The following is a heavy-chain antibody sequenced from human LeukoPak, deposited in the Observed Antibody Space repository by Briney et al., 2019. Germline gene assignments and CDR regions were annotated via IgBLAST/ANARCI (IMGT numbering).Heavy chain of an antibody. J-gene: IGHJ4*02. CDR3: AKSGSGWRRSTYYFDY. Sequence: GGSLRLSCAASGFIFSTFAMGLVRQAPGKGLEWVSTISGSGATTYYAASVKGRFTISRDKSKNTLYLQMNSLRAEDTAIHFCAKSGSGWRRSTYYFDYWGQGTLVTVSS. CDR1: GFIFSTFA. D-gene: IGHD6-25*01. CDR2: ISGSGATT. V-gene: IGHV3-23*01.